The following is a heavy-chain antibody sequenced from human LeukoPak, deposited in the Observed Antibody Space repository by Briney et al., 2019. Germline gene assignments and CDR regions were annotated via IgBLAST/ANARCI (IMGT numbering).Heavy chain of an antibody. D-gene: IGHD3-22*01. CDR3: ARVGGGYDSSGYYRD. Sequence: GASVKVSCKASGYTFTGYYMHWVRQAPGQGLEWMGWINPNSGGTNYAQTFPGRGTMTRATSISTAYMELSRLSSDDTAVYYCARVGGGYDSSGYYRDWGQGTLVTVSS. V-gene: IGHV1-2*02. J-gene: IGHJ4*02. CDR1: GYTFTGYY. CDR2: INPNSGGT.